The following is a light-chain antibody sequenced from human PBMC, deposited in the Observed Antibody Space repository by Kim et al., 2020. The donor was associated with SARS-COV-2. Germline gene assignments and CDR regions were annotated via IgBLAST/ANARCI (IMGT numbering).Light chain of an antibody. CDR1: RGASTN. CDR2: DAS. Sequence: SPGERATLSCRASRGASTNLAWYQRKPGQAPRLLIFDASTRATGIPARFSGSGSGTEFTLTISSLQSEDFAVYYCQQYNNRAPLTFGGGTKVDIK. CDR3: QQYNNRAPLT. V-gene: IGKV3-15*01. J-gene: IGKJ4*01.